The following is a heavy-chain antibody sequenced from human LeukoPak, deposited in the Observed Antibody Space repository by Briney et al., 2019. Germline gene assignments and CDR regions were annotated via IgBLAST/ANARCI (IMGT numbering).Heavy chain of an antibody. CDR2: ISGSGGST. CDR1: GFTFSSYA. J-gene: IGHJ4*02. Sequence: GGSLRLSCAASGFTFSSYAMRWVRQAPGKGLEWVSAISGSGGSTYYADSVKGRFTISRDNSKNTLCLQMNSLRAEDTAVYYCAKTPGSYYIFDYWGQGTLVTVSS. CDR3: AKTPGSYYIFDY. V-gene: IGHV3-23*01. D-gene: IGHD3-10*01.